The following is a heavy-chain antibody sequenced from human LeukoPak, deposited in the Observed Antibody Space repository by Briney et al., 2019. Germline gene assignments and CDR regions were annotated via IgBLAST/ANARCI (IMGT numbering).Heavy chain of an antibody. V-gene: IGHV4-59*01. D-gene: IGHD5-12*01. CDR2: IYYSGST. J-gene: IGHJ3*02. Sequence: SETLSLTCTVSGGSISSYYWSWIRQPPGKGLEWIGYIYYSGSTNYNPSLKSRVTISVDTSKNQFSLKLSFVTAADTAVYYCASLYSGYGHGSDAFDIWGQGTIVTVSS. CDR1: GGSISSYY. CDR3: ASLYSGYGHGSDAFDI.